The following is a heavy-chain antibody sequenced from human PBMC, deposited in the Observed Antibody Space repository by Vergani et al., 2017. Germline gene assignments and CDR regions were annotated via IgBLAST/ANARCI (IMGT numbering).Heavy chain of an antibody. CDR2: IWYDGSNK. J-gene: IGHJ3*02. CDR1: GFTFSSSG. V-gene: IGHV3-33*01. D-gene: IGHD4-23*01. CDR3: ARETTVVTTSHEYLELDAFDI. Sequence: QVQLVESGGGVVQPGRSLRLSCAASGFTFSSSGMHWVRQAPGKGLEWVAVIWYDGSNKYYADSVTGRFTISRDNSKNTLYRQMNSLRAEETAVYYCARETTVVTTSHEYLELDAFDIWGQGTMVTVSS.